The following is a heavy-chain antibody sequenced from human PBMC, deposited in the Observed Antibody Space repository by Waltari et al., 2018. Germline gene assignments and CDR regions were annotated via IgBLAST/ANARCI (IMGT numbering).Heavy chain of an antibody. CDR3: ARREPYCSGGSCYPDAFDI. Sequence: EVQLVQSGAEVEKHGESLRISCKGSGYIFTSYWLGWVRPLPGQGLEWMGIIYPGDSDTRYSPSFQGQVTISADKSISTAYLQWSSLKASDTAMYYCARREPYCSGGSCYPDAFDIWGQGTMVTVSS. J-gene: IGHJ3*02. CDR1: GYIFTSYW. D-gene: IGHD2-15*01. V-gene: IGHV5-51*01. CDR2: IYPGDSDT.